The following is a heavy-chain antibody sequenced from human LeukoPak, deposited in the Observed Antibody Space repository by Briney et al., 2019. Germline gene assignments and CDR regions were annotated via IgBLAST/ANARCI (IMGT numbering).Heavy chain of an antibody. Sequence: PSETLSLTCAVYGGSFSGYYWSWIRQPPGKGLEWIGEINHSGSTNYNPSLKSRVTISVDTSKNQFSLKLSSVTAADTAVYYCASSTVPKHYFDYWGQGTLVTVSS. V-gene: IGHV4-34*01. D-gene: IGHD4-17*01. CDR3: ASSTVPKHYFDY. CDR2: INHSGST. CDR1: GGSFSGYY. J-gene: IGHJ4*02.